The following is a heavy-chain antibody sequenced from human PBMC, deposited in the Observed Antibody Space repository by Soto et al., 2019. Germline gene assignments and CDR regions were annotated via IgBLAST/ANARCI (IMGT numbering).Heavy chain of an antibody. CDR3: ARGGGTSCGHLDH. Sequence: QEQLVESGGGVVQPGRSLRLSCVTSGFNFGSYAMHWVRQAPGKGLEWVAVIGYDGSNKYYANSVMGRFTISRDNSRKTHYMQMRSLRAEDTDVYYGARGGGTSCGHLDHWGQGTLVTVSA. CDR2: IGYDGSNK. J-gene: IGHJ4*02. CDR1: GFNFGSYA. V-gene: IGHV3-33*01. D-gene: IGHD2-21*01.